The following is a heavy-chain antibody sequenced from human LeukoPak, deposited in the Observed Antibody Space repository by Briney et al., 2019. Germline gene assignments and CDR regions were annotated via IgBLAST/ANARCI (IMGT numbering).Heavy chain of an antibody. V-gene: IGHV3-30*18. CDR1: GFTFSSYG. D-gene: IGHD1-26*01. Sequence: GGSLRLSCAASGFTFSSYGMHWVRQAPGKGLEWVAVISYDGSNKYYADSVKGRFTISRDNSKNTLYLQMNSLRAEDTAVYYCAKDHSAKWEPDAFDIWGQGTMVTVSS. CDR3: AKDHSAKWEPDAFDI. CDR2: ISYDGSNK. J-gene: IGHJ3*02.